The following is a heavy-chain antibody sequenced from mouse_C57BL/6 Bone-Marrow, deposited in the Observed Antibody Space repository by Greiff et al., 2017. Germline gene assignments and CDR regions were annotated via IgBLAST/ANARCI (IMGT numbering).Heavy chain of an antibody. CDR3: TIATVVEAY. D-gene: IGHD1-1*01. V-gene: IGHV14-4*01. CDR1: GFNIKDDY. CDR2: IDPENGDT. Sequence: DVQLQESGAELVRPGASVKLSCTASGFNIKDDYMHWVKQRPEQGLEWIGWIDPENGDTEYASKFQGKATITADTSSNTAYLQLSSLTSEDTAVYYGTIATVVEAYWGQGTLVTVSA. J-gene: IGHJ3*01.